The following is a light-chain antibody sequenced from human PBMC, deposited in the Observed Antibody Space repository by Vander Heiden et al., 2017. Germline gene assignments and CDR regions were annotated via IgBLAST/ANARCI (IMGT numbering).Light chain of an antibody. CDR3: MQVLHTPFT. J-gene: IGKJ3*01. Sequence: VMTQSPLSLPVTPGEPASISCRSSQSLLWSDGYNYMDWYLQKPGQSPQLLIYLGSNRASGVPDRFSGNGSGTDFTLKISRVEAEDVGVYYCMQVLHTPFTFGPGTKVDIE. CDR1: QSLLWSDGYNY. CDR2: LGS. V-gene: IGKV2-28*01.